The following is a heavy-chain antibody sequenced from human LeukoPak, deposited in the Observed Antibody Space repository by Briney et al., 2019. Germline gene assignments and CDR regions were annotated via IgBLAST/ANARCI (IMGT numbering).Heavy chain of an antibody. V-gene: IGHV1-58*01. CDR2: IVVGSGNT. CDR1: GFTFTSSA. D-gene: IGHD3-9*01. J-gene: IGHJ6*02. CDR3: AARRKLRYFDWPIGMDV. Sequence: EASVKVSCKASGFTFTSSAVQWVRQARGRRLEWIGWIVVGSGNTNYAQKFQGRVTITRDMSTSTAYMELSSLRSEDTAVYYCAARRKLRYFDWPIGMDVWGQGTTVTVSS.